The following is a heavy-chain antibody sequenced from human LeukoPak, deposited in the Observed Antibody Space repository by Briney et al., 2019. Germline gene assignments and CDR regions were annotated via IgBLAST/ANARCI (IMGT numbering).Heavy chain of an antibody. CDR3: ARDSRYYYDSSGYYYDY. Sequence: SVKVSCKASGGTSSSYAISWVRQAPGQGLEWMGGIIPIFGTANYAQKFQGRVTITADESTSTAYMELSSLRSEDTAVYYCARDSRYYYDSSGYYYDYWGQGTLVTVSS. D-gene: IGHD3-22*01. CDR2: IIPIFGTA. CDR1: GGTSSSYA. V-gene: IGHV1-69*13. J-gene: IGHJ4*02.